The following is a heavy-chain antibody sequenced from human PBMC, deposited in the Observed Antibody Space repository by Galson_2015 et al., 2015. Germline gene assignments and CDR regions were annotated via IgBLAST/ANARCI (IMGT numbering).Heavy chain of an antibody. V-gene: IGHV3-21*01. CDR2: ISSTTTYI. CDR3: ARQILDYDFWSGYYPTNFDY. CDR1: EFTFSSYY. Sequence: SLRLSCAASEFTFSSYYMSWVRRAPGKGLEWVSSISSTTTYIYYADSVKGRFTIPRDNAKNSLYPQMNSLGAEDTAVYYCARQILDYDFWSGYYPTNFDYWGQGTLVTVSS. J-gene: IGHJ4*02. D-gene: IGHD3-3*01.